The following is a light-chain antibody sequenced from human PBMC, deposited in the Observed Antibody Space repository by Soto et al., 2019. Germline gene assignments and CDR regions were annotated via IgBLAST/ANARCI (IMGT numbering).Light chain of an antibody. V-gene: IGKV1-16*02. Sequence: DIHMPQSPSSLSASVGDRVTITCRASQAISHYLAWFQQKPGEAPKSLIYGASSLQSGVPSKFSGSGSGTDFTLTITSLQPEDFATYYWQQYNSYPLTFGGGTKVEIK. CDR2: GAS. J-gene: IGKJ4*01. CDR3: QQYNSYPLT. CDR1: QAISHY.